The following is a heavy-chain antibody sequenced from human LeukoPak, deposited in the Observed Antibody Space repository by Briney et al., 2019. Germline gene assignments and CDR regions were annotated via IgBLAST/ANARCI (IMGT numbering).Heavy chain of an antibody. CDR2: IIPILGIA. D-gene: IGHD3-3*01. Sequence: SVKVSCKASGGTFSSYAISWVRQAPGQGLEWMGRIIPILGIANYAQKLQGRVTITADKSTSTAYMELSSLRSEDTAVYYCARAAPRSRFGVVIQNNWFDPWGQGTLVTVSS. J-gene: IGHJ5*02. CDR1: GGTFSSYA. V-gene: IGHV1-69*04. CDR3: ARAAPRSRFGVVIQNNWFDP.